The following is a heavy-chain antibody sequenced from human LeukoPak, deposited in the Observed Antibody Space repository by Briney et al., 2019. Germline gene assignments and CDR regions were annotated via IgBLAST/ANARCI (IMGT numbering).Heavy chain of an antibody. CDR3: ARGSFGSGSYYTSNWFDP. J-gene: IGHJ5*02. Sequence: GGSLRLSCAASGFTFSDYWMSWVRQAPGKGPEWVANIKRDGSEKYYVDSVKGRFTISRDNAKNSLYLQMNSLGAEDTAVYYCARGSFGSGSYYTSNWFDPWGEGTLVTDSS. CDR2: IKRDGSEK. D-gene: IGHD3-10*01. V-gene: IGHV3-7*01. CDR1: GFTFSDYW.